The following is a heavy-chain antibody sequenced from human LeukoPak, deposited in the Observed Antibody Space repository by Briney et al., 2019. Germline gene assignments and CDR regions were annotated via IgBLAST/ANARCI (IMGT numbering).Heavy chain of an antibody. V-gene: IGHV1-69*04. D-gene: IGHD3-22*01. CDR1: GGTFSSYA. CDR3: ARDVSLYYYDSRYYYGMDV. J-gene: IGHJ6*02. CDR2: IIPILGIA. Sequence: SVKVSCKASGGTFSSYAISWVRQAPGQGLEWMGRIIPILGIANYAQKFQGRVTITADISTSTAYMELSSLRSEDTAVYYCARDVSLYYYDSRYYYGMDVWGQGTTVTVSS.